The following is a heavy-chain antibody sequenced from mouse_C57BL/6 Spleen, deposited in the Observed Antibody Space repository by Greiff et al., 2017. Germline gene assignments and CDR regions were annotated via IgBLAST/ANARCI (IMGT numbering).Heavy chain of an antibody. Sequence: QVQLQQSGPELVKPGASVKISCKASGYAFSSSWMNWVKQRPGKGLEWIGRIYPGDGDTNYNGKFKGKATLTADKSSSTAYMQRSSLTSEDSAVYFCARSDGYYYFDYWGQGTTLTVSS. CDR1: GYAFSSSW. D-gene: IGHD2-3*01. J-gene: IGHJ2*01. CDR3: ARSDGYYYFDY. V-gene: IGHV1-82*01. CDR2: IYPGDGDT.